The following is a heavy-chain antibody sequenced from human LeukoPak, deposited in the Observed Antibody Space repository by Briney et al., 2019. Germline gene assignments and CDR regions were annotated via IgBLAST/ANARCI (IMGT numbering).Heavy chain of an antibody. CDR3: ARAGQLSGYSSYGY. Sequence: SQTLSLTCAISGDSVSSSSAAWSWIRQSPSRGLEWLGRTYYRSKWYKDYAASVKSRIIINPDTSKNHFSLQLDSVTPEDTAVYYCARAGQLSGYSSYGYWGQGILVTVSS. CDR1: GDSVSSSSAA. D-gene: IGHD5-12*01. J-gene: IGHJ4*02. V-gene: IGHV6-1*01. CDR2: TYYRSKWYK.